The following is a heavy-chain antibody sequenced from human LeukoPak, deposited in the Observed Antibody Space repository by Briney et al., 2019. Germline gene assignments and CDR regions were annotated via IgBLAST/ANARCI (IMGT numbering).Heavy chain of an antibody. D-gene: IGHD3-22*01. CDR1: GYIFTTYF. CDR2: INPNSGGT. CDR3: ASGAPTYYYDSSGYYRFDY. V-gene: IGHV1-2*02. Sequence: ASVKVSCKASGYIFTTYFMHWLRQAPGQGPEWMGWINPNSGGTNYAQKFQGRVTMTRDTSISTAYMELSRLRSDDTAVYYCASGAPTYYYDSSGYYRFDYWGQGTLVTVSS. J-gene: IGHJ4*02.